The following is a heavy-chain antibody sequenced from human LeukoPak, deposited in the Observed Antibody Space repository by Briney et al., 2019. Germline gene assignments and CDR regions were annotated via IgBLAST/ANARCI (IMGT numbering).Heavy chain of an antibody. V-gene: IGHV4-59*01. CDR1: GGSISGYY. J-gene: IGHJ4*02. CDR2: IFYSGST. D-gene: IGHD1-26*01. Sequence: PSETLSLTCTVSGGSISGYYWSWIRQPPGKGLEWIGYIFYSGSTNYNPSLKSRVTISVDTSKNQFSLKLSSVTAADTAVYYCARGEWDLLFDYWGQGTWSPSPQ. CDR3: ARGEWDLLFDY.